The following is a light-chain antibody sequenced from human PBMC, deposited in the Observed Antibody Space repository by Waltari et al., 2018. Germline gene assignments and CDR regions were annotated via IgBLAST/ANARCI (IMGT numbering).Light chain of an antibody. Sequence: HSALPQPASVSGSPGQSITISCTGTSSAVGWYNYVSWYQQHPGKAPKLMIYDVSNRPSGVSNRFSGSKSGNTASLTISGLQAEDEADYYCSSYISSDTLELFGGGTSLTVL. CDR3: SSYISSDTLEL. V-gene: IGLV2-14*03. CDR1: SSAVGWYNY. CDR2: DVS. J-gene: IGLJ2*01.